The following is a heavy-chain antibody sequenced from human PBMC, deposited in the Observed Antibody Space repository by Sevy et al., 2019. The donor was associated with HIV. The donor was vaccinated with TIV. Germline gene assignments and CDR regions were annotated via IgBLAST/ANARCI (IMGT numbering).Heavy chain of an antibody. Sequence: GGSLRLSCAASGFTFRDYPMNWIRQAPGKGLECLSYISRASDSIYYADSVMGRFTVSRDNAKNSLYLQMDRLSDEDTAIYYCAREHTGSFPDFWGQGTLVTVSS. CDR2: ISRASDSI. D-gene: IGHD1-26*01. CDR3: AREHTGSFPDF. CDR1: GFTFRDYP. V-gene: IGHV3-48*02. J-gene: IGHJ4*02.